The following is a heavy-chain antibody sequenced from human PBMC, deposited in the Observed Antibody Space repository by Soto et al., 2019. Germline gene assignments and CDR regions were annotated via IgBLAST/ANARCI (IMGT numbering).Heavy chain of an antibody. CDR1: GFSLSPSGVG. CDR3: AHNRFYDFWSGYSEGHYYGMDV. D-gene: IGHD3-3*01. Sequence: SGPPVVNPTQTLTLTCTFSGFSLSPSGVGVGWIRQPPGNALERPARNYPNDDKRYSPSLQSRLTHTKDASKTQVVLTMTNMDPVDTATYYCAHNRFYDFWSGYSEGHYYGMDVWGQGTTVTVSS. CDR2: NYPNDDK. J-gene: IGHJ6*02. V-gene: IGHV2-5*01.